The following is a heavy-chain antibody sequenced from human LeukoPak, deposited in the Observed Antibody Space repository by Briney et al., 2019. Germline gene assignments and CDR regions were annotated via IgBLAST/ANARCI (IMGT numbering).Heavy chain of an antibody. J-gene: IGHJ4*02. CDR2: ISSSSNTV. CDR3: AKDRDREGFGELLDY. Sequence: PGGSLRLSCSVSGFTFSTYSMNWVRQAPGKGLEWVSYISSSSNTVYYADSVKGRFTISRDNAKNSLYLQMNSLRAEDTAVYYCAKDRDREGFGELLDYWGQGTLVTVSS. V-gene: IGHV3-48*04. D-gene: IGHD3-10*01. CDR1: GFTFSTYS.